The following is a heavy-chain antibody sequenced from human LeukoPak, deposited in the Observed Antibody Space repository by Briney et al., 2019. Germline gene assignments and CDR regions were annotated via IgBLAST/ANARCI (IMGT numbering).Heavy chain of an antibody. CDR1: GFTFSSYA. CDR2: ISGSGGST. V-gene: IGHV3-23*01. J-gene: IGHJ4*02. D-gene: IGHD5-12*01. Sequence: PGGSLRLSCAASGFTFSSYAMSWVRQAPGKGLEWVSVISGSGGSTYYADSVKGRFTISRDNSKNTLYLQMNSLRAEDTAVYYCAKARYSGYDKKRYYFDYWGQGTLVTVSS. CDR3: AKARYSGYDKKRYYFDY.